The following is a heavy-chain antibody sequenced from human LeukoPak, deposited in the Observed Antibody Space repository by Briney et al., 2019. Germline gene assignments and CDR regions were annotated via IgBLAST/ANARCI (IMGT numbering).Heavy chain of an antibody. CDR3: ARDDYGDYVRAFDI. J-gene: IGHJ3*02. CDR1: SGSISSYY. CDR2: IYYSGST. V-gene: IGHV4-59*01. D-gene: IGHD4-17*01. Sequence: SETLSLTCTVSSGSISSYYWSWIRQPPGKGLEWIGYIYYSGSTNYNPSLKSRVTISVDTSKNQFSLKLSSVTAADTAVYYCARDDYGDYVRAFDIWGQGTMVTVSS.